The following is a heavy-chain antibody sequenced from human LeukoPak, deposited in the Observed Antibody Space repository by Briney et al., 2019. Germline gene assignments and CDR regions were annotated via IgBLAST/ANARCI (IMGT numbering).Heavy chain of an antibody. CDR3: ARGQPATKGRIYYGSGSYRYYFDY. CDR2: INHSGST. CDR1: GGSFSGYY. V-gene: IGHV4-34*01. D-gene: IGHD3-10*01. J-gene: IGHJ4*02. Sequence: SETLSLTCAVYGGSFSGYYWSWIRQPPGKGLEWIGEINHSGSTNYNPSLKSRVTISVDTYKNQFSLKLSSVTAADTAVYYCARGQPATKGRIYYGSGSYRYYFDYWGQGTLVTVSS.